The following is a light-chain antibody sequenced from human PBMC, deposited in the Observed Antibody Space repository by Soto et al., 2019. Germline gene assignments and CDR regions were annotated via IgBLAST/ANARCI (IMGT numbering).Light chain of an antibody. V-gene: IGKV3-20*01. CDR1: QSVSSSY. CDR2: GAS. Sequence: EIVLTQSPGTLSLSPGERATLSCRASQSVSSSYLAWYQKKPGQAPRLLIYGASSRATGIPDRFSGSGSGTDFNLTISSLQTEDFATYDCQQRYSTTWTFGQGTKVDIK. CDR3: QQRYSTTWT. J-gene: IGKJ1*01.